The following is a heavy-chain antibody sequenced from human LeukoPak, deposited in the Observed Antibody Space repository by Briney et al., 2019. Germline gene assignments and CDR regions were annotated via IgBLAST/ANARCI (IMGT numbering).Heavy chain of an antibody. CDR3: ARHRYYYGSGSLAYFDY. D-gene: IGHD3-10*01. V-gene: IGHV4-59*08. Sequence: PSETLSLTCTVSGESISGFYWNWIRQPPGKGLEWIGYIYYSGSTNYNPSLKSRVTISVDTSKNQFSLKLNSVTAADTAVYYCARHRYYYGSGSLAYFDYWGQGTLVTVSS. J-gene: IGHJ4*02. CDR2: IYYSGST. CDR1: GESISGFY.